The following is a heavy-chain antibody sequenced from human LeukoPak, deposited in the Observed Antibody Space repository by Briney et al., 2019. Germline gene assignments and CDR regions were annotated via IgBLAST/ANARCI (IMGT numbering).Heavy chain of an antibody. D-gene: IGHD6-13*01. V-gene: IGHV3-23*01. J-gene: IGHJ4*02. CDR3: VKVSVAAPGSDY. CDR1: GFTLSSYA. CDR2: FSGNTGST. Sequence: GGSLRLSYVVSGFTLSSYAMSWVRQAPGKGLEWVSGFSGNTGSTYYADSVKGRFTISRDNSKKTLYLQMNNLRAEDTALYYCVKVSVAAPGSDYWGQGTLVTVSS.